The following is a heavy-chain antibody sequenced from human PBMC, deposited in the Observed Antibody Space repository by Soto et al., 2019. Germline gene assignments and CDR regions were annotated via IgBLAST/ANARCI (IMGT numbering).Heavy chain of an antibody. CDR1: GGSISSVSYY. Sequence: SETLSLTCSVSGGSISSVSYYWGWIRQPPGKGLERIGSIYYSGSAYYSPSLKSRVTMSVDTSKNQLSLELRSVTAADTAVYYCARLHCNSPNCVPLDPWGQGTLVTVSS. CDR3: ARLHCNSPNCVPLDP. V-gene: IGHV4-39*01. D-gene: IGHD2-2*01. J-gene: IGHJ5*02. CDR2: IYYSGSA.